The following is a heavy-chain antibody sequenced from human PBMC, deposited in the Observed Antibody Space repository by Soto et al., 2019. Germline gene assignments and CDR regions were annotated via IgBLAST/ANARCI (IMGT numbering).Heavy chain of an antibody. D-gene: IGHD2-8*01. J-gene: IGHJ6*02. CDR1: GFTVSSNY. Sequence: GGSLRLSCAASGFTVSSNYMSRVRQAPGKGLEWVSVIYSGGSTYYADSVKGRFTISRDNSKNTLYLQMNSLRAEDTAVYYCARDLIGGGTANYYYGMDVWGQGTTVTVSS. V-gene: IGHV3-53*01. CDR3: ARDLIGGGTANYYYGMDV. CDR2: IYSGGST.